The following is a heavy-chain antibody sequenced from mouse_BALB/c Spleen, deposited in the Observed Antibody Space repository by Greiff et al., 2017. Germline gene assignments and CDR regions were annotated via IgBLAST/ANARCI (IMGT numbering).Heavy chain of an antibody. CDR3: ARDDYDGDYYAMDY. V-gene: IGHV5-9-4*01. J-gene: IGHJ4*01. CDR2: ISSGGSYT. CDR1: GFTFSSYA. D-gene: IGHD2-4*01. Sequence: EVMLVESGGGLVKPGGSLKLSCAASGFTFSSYAMSWVRQSPEKRLEWVAEISSGGSYTYYPDTVTGRFTISRDNAKNTLYLEMSSLRSEDTAMYYCARDDYDGDYYAMDYWGQGTSVTVSS.